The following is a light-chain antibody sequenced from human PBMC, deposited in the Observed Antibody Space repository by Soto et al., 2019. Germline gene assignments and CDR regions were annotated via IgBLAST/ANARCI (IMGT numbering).Light chain of an antibody. CDR3: CSYSTDTTLYV. V-gene: IGLV2-14*01. CDR2: DVS. J-gene: IGLJ1*01. Sequence: QSALAQPASVSGSPGQSITISCSGTNSDVSDYNLVSWYQQRPGEAPKLVIFDVSNRPSGVSDRFSGSKSGNTASLTISGLQAEDEGDYFCCSYSTDTTLYVFGSGTKVTVL. CDR1: NSDVSDYNL.